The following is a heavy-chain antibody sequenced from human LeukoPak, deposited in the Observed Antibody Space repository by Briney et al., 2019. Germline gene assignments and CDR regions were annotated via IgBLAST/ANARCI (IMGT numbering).Heavy chain of an antibody. CDR2: ISYDGSNN. J-gene: IGHJ4*02. Sequence: TGGSLRLSCAASGFTFSSYGMHWVRQAPGKGLEWVAVISYDGSNNYYADSVKGRFTISRDNSKNTLYLQMDSLRVEDTAVYYCAKGGQQLVRYYFDYWGQGTLVAVSS. CDR1: GFTFSSYG. V-gene: IGHV3-30*18. CDR3: AKGGQQLVRYYFDY. D-gene: IGHD6-13*01.